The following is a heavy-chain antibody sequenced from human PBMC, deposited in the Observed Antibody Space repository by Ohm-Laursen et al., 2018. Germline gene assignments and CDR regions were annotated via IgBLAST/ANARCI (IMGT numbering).Heavy chain of an antibody. D-gene: IGHD2/OR15-2a*01. CDR2: IDWDGYK. V-gene: IGHV2-70*04. J-gene: IGHJ1*01. CDR3: AFYISHGNRGYFQH. Sequence: TQTLTLTCTFSGFSLSTSGMRVSWIRQPPGKALEWLARIDWDGYKFYSTSLKTRLTISKDTSKNQVVLTMTNMDPVDTATYHCAFYISHGNRGYFQHWGQGTLVTVSS. CDR1: GFSLSTSGMR.